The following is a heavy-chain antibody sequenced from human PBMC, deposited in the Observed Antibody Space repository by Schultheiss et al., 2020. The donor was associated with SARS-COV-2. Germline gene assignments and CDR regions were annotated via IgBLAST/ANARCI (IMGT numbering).Heavy chain of an antibody. CDR1: GFTFSTYA. V-gene: IGHV3-23*01. CDR3: ARDIYYYYGMDV. Sequence: GGSLRLSCAASGFTFSTYAMTWVRQAPGKGLEWVSAISGDGVHTYYADSVKGRFTSSRDNSQNTLYLQMNSLRAEDTAVYYCARDIYYYYGMDVWGQGTTVTVSS. J-gene: IGHJ6*02. CDR2: ISGDGVHT.